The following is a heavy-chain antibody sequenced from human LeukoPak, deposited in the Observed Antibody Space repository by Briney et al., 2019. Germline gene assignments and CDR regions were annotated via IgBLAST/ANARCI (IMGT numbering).Heavy chain of an antibody. CDR3: ATDGGPAYSSSWYLY. CDR2: ISSSSSYI. Sequence: GGSLRLSCAASGFTFSSYSMNWVRQAPGKGLEWVSSISSSSSYIYYADSVKGRFTISRDNAKNSLYLQMNSLRAEDTAVYYCATDGGPAYSSSWYLYWGQGSLVTVSS. D-gene: IGHD6-13*01. V-gene: IGHV3-21*01. CDR1: GFTFSSYS. J-gene: IGHJ4*02.